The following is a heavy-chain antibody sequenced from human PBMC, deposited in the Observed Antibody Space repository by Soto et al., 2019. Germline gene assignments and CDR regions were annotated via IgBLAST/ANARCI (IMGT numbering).Heavy chain of an antibody. CDR1: GFTFSSYS. CDR2: ISSSSSYI. D-gene: IGHD3-22*01. CDR3: ARARHYYDSSGYYVDAFDI. V-gene: IGHV3-21*01. Sequence: EVQLVESGGGLVKPGGSLRLSCAASGFTFSSYSMNWVRQAPGKGLEWVSSISSSSSYIYYADSVKGRFTISRDNAKNLLYLQMNSLRAEDTAVYYCARARHYYDSSGYYVDAFDIWGQGTMVTVSS. J-gene: IGHJ3*02.